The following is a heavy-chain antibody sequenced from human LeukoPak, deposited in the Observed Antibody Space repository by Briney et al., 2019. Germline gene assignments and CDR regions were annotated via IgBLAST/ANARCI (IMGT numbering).Heavy chain of an antibody. D-gene: IGHD5-18*01. J-gene: IGHJ5*02. Sequence: GGSLRLSCAASGFTFSSYSMHWVRQAPGKGLEWVAVISYDGSNKYYADSVKGRFTISRDNSKKTLYLQKNSLRAEDTAVYYWARDPRTAMSSGGSLSWFDPWGQGTLVTVSS. CDR1: GFTFSSYS. CDR2: ISYDGSNK. CDR3: ARDPRTAMSSGGSLSWFDP. V-gene: IGHV3-30-3*01.